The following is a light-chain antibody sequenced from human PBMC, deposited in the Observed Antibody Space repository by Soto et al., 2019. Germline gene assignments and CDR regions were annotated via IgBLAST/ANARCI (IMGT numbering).Light chain of an antibody. V-gene: IGKV3-20*01. Sequence: IVLTQSPGTLSLSPGERATLSCRASQSVTSNYLAWYQQTPGQAPRLLFFGASIRATGIPDRFSGSGSGTDFTLTISRLEPEDSAVYHCQQYGSSPPITFGQGTRLEIK. J-gene: IGKJ5*01. CDR2: GAS. CDR3: QQYGSSPPIT. CDR1: QSVTSNY.